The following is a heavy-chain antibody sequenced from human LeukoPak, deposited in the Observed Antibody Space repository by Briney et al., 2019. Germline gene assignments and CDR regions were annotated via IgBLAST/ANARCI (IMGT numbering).Heavy chain of an antibody. V-gene: IGHV3-21*01. D-gene: IGHD3-3*02. J-gene: IGHJ6*03. CDR3: ARILADYMDV. CDR1: GFTFSSYS. CDR2: ISSSSSYI. Sequence: GGSLRLSCAASGFTFSSYSMNWVRQAPGKGLEWVSSISSSSSYIYYADSVKGRFTISRDNAKNPLYLQMNSLRAEDTAVYYCARILADYMDVWGKGTTVTVSS.